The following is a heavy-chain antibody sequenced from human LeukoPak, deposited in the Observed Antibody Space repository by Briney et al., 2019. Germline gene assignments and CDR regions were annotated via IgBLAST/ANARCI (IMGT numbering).Heavy chain of an antibody. CDR1: GFTFNSYY. J-gene: IGHJ4*02. CDR2: IKQDGSEK. D-gene: IGHD3-16*02. V-gene: IGHV3-7*04. CDR3: AREYDYVWGSYRYYYLDY. Sequence: GGSLRLSCKASGFTFNSYYMSWVRQAPGKGLEWVANIKQDGSEKYYVDSVKGRFTISRDNAKNSLYLQMNSLRDEDTAVYYCAREYDYVWGSYRYYYLDYWGQGTLVTVSS.